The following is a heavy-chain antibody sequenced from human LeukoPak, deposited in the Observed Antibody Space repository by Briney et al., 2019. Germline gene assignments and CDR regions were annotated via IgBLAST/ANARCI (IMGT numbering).Heavy chain of an antibody. V-gene: IGHV4-59*12. CDR1: GGSISSYY. CDR3: ARLAQSFTTIVWIDP. CDR2: IYNSGST. J-gene: IGHJ5*02. Sequence: SETLSLTCTVSGGSISSYYWSWIRQPPGKGLEWIGHIYNSGSTNYNASLKSRVTISVDTSKNQFSLRLSSVTAADPAGYYCARLAQSFTTIVWIDPWGQGTLVTVSS. D-gene: IGHD1-26*01.